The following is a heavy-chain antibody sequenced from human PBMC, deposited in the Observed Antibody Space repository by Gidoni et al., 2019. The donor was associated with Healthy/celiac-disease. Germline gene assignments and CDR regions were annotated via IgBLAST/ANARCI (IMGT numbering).Heavy chain of an antibody. V-gene: IGHV1-46*03. J-gene: IGHJ6*02. CDR3: ASPYYYDTHYYYGMDV. D-gene: IGHD3-22*01. CDR2: INPSGGST. Sequence: QVQLVQSGTEVKKPGASLQVSCKASGYPFTSYYMHWVRQAPGQGLEWMGIINPSGGSTSYAKKFQGRVTMTRDTSTSTVYMELSSLRSEDTAVYYCASPYYYDTHYYYGMDVWGQGTTVTVSS. CDR1: GYPFTSYY.